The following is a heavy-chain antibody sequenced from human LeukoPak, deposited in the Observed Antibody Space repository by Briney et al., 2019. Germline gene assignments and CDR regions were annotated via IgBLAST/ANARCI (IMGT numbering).Heavy chain of an antibody. Sequence: SETLSLTCTVSGGSISSGDYYWSWIRQPPGKGLEWIGYIYYSGSTYYNPSLKSRVTISVDTSKNQSSLKLSSVTAADTAVYYCARASEMGTGPNWFDPWGQGTLVTVSS. V-gene: IGHV4-30-4*01. J-gene: IGHJ5*02. CDR1: GGSISSGDYY. CDR2: IYYSGST. D-gene: IGHD3/OR15-3a*01. CDR3: ARASEMGTGPNWFDP.